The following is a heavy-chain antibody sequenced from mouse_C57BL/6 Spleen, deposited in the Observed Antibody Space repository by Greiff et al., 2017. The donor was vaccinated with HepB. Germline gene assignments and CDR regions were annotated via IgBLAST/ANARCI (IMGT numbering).Heavy chain of an antibody. J-gene: IGHJ1*03. D-gene: IGHD2-5*01. Sequence: EVKLHESGPGMVKPSQSLSLTCTVTGYSITSGYDWHWIRHFPGNKLEWMGYISYSGSTNYNPSLKSRISITHDTSKNHFFLKLNSVTTEDTATYYCARDPYYSNSWYFDVWGTGTTVTVSS. V-gene: IGHV3-1*01. CDR1: GYSITSGYD. CDR3: ARDPYYSNSWYFDV. CDR2: ISYSGST.